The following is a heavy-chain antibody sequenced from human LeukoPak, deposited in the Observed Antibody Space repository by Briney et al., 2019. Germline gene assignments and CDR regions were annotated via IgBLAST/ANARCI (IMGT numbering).Heavy chain of an antibody. Sequence: GASVKVSCKASGYTFTSYGISWVRRAPGQGLEWMGWISAYNGNTNYAQKLQGRVTMTTDTSTSTAYMELRSLRSDDTAVYYCARDRRGGYSSSWYKNDDKYYFDYWGQGTLVTVSS. D-gene: IGHD6-13*01. J-gene: IGHJ4*02. V-gene: IGHV1-18*01. CDR3: ARDRRGGYSSSWYKNDDKYYFDY. CDR2: ISAYNGNT. CDR1: GYTFTSYG.